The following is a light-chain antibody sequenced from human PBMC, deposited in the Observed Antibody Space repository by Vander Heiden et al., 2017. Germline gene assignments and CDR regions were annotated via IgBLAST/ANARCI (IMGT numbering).Light chain of an antibody. Sequence: EIVLTPSPGTLSLSPGERAALSCRASQSVLNNCLAWYQHNPGQAPRLLIYGASSRATGIADRFSGSGSGTDFTLTISRLEPQDFAVYYCQQYGRSPFTFGPGTKVDIK. J-gene: IGKJ3*01. CDR1: QSVLNNC. CDR2: GAS. CDR3: QQYGRSPFT. V-gene: IGKV3-20*01.